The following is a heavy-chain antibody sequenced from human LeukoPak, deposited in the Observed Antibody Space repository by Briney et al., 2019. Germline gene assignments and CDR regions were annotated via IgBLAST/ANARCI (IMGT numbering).Heavy chain of an antibody. Sequence: PGGSLRLSCAASGFTLSRFSSHTMNWVRQAPGKGLEWIGRMKSFGSGGTIDYLASVKGRFIISRDDSKNMFYLQITSLKNEDSGVYYCAWIHKVVGGFDTWGQGTMVTVSS. J-gene: IGHJ3*02. V-gene: IGHV3-15*01. D-gene: IGHD5-18*01. CDR2: MKSFGSGGTI. CDR3: AWIHKVVGGFDT. CDR1: GFTLSRFS.